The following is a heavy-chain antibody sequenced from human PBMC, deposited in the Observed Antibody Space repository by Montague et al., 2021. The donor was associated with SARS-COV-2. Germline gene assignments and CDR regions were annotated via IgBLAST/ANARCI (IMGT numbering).Heavy chain of an antibody. CDR2: INDSGST. Sequence: SETLSLTCAVYGGSFSGYYWGWIRQPPGKGLEWIGEINDSGSTYYNPSLKSRVTISVDTSKNQFSLKLSSVTAADTAVYYCARGRAARSITIFVVVNPAIRYYYYMDVWGKGTTVTVSS. D-gene: IGHD3-3*01. CDR1: GGSFSGYY. CDR3: ARGRAARSITIFVVVNPAIRYYYYMDV. V-gene: IGHV4-34*01. J-gene: IGHJ6*03.